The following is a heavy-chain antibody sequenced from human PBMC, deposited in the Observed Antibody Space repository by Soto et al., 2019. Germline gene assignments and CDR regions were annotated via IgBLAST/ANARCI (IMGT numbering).Heavy chain of an antibody. CDR3: ARESVRQQLAYYFDY. D-gene: IGHD6-13*01. V-gene: IGHV3-7*01. CDR1: GFAFSTYW. CDR2: IKEDGSTK. J-gene: IGHJ4*02. Sequence: LRLSCAASGFAFSTYWMSWVRQAPGKGLEWVANIKEDGSTKYYVDSVKGRFTISRDNAKNSLYLQMNSLRDEDTAVYYCARESVRQQLAYYFDYWGQGTLVTVSS.